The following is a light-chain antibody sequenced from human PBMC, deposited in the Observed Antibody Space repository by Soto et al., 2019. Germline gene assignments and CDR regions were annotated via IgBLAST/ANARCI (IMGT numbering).Light chain of an antibody. Sequence: DIVMTQSPAPLSVSPGEWATLSCRSSQRISSELAWYQQRPGQPPRLLIYGASTRATGVPDRFPGSGSGSDFTLTISGLQSEDFAVYYCQQVHNWPLTFGQGTRLEI. CDR1: QRISSE. J-gene: IGKJ2*01. CDR2: GAS. CDR3: QQVHNWPLT. V-gene: IGKV3-15*01.